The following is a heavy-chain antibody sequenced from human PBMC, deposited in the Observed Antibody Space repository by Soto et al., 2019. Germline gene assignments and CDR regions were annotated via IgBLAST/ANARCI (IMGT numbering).Heavy chain of an antibody. CDR3: AMVDVYVTPSPQDV. CDR1: GYTFTRYG. V-gene: IGHV1-18*01. D-gene: IGHD3-16*01. CDR2: INTYNGNT. J-gene: IGHJ6*02. Sequence: QVQLVQSGAEVKNPGASVKVSCKASGYTFTRYGIGWARQAPGQGLEWMGWINTYNGNTNYAQNVQGRVTLPTDTSPSPAYMELRSLRSNDTAIYYCAMVDVYVTPSPQDVWGQGTTVIVSS.